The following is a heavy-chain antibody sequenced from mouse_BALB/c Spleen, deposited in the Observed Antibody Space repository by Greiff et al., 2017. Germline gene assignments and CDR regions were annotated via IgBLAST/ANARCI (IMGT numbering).Heavy chain of an antibody. V-gene: IGHV3-2*02. Sequence: DGKLQESGPGLVKPSQSLSLTCTVTGYSITSDYAWNWIRQFPGNKLEWMGYISYSGSTSYNPSLKSRISITRDTSKNQFFLQLNSVTTEDTATYYCARGYYDYGWYFDVWGAGTTVTVSS. CDR3: ARGYYDYGWYFDV. D-gene: IGHD2-4*01. CDR1: GYSITSDYA. CDR2: ISYSGST. J-gene: IGHJ1*01.